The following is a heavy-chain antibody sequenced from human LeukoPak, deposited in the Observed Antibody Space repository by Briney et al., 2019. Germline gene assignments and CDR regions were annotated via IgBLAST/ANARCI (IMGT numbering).Heavy chain of an antibody. CDR2: INHSGST. J-gene: IGHJ5*02. CDR1: GGSFSGYY. Sequence: SGTLSLTCAVYGGSFSGYYWSWIRQPPGKGLEWIGEINHSGSTNYNPSLKSRVTISVDTSKNQFSLKLSSVTAADTAVYYCARVPSLFNWFDPWGQGTLVTVSS. V-gene: IGHV4-34*01. CDR3: ARVPSLFNWFDP.